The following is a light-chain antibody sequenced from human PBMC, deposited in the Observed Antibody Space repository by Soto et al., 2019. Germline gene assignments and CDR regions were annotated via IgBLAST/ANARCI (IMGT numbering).Light chain of an antibody. J-gene: IGKJ1*01. CDR1: QSLPSRN. CDR3: QQFLDSPGT. CDR2: SVT. V-gene: IGKV3-20*01. Sequence: DIVLTQSPGTLSLSTGEGATLSCRASQSLPSRNLAWYRQKPGQAPRLLIYSVTSRATATPDRFSGGGSGTDFSLTITRLEPEDFAVYYCQQFLDSPGTFGQGTKVDIK.